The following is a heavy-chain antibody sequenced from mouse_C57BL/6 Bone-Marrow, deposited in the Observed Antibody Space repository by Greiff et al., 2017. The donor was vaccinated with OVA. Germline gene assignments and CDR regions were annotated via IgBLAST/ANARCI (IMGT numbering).Heavy chain of an antibody. V-gene: IGHV5-6*02. CDR3: ARREVDFDY. J-gene: IGHJ2*01. CDR1: GFTFSSYG. CDR2: ISSGGSYT. Sequence: EVMLVESGGDLVKPGGSLTLSCAASGFTFSSYGMSWVRQTPDKRLEWVATISSGGSYTYYPDSVKGRFTISRDNAKNTLYLQMSSLKSEDTAMYYCARREVDFDYWGQGTTLTVSS. D-gene: IGHD1-1*01.